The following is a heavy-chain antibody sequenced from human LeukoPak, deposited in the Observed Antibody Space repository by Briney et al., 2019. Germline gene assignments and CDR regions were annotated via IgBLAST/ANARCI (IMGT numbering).Heavy chain of an antibody. CDR2: ISSSSSYI. CDR3: ARGDSSRGDY. J-gene: IGHJ4*02. CDR1: GFTFSSYS. D-gene: IGHD6-13*01. Sequence: GGSRRLSCAASGFTFSSYSMNWVRQAPGKGLGWVSSISSSSSYIYYADSVKGRFTISRDNAKNSLYLQMNSLRAEDTAVYYCARGDSSRGDYWGQGTLVTVSS. V-gene: IGHV3-21*01.